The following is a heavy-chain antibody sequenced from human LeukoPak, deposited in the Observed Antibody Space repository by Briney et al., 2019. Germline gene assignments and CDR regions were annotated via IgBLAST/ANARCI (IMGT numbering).Heavy chain of an antibody. Sequence: ASVKVSCKASGYTFTSYYMHWVRQAPGQGLEWMGIINPSGGSTSYAQKFQGRVTMTRDTSTSTVYMELSSLRSEDTAVYYCARDLTYYYDSSGYYYHYGMDVWGQGTTVTVSS. CDR3: ARDLTYYYDSSGYYYHYGMDV. V-gene: IGHV1-46*01. D-gene: IGHD3-22*01. J-gene: IGHJ6*02. CDR1: GYTFTSYY. CDR2: INPSGGST.